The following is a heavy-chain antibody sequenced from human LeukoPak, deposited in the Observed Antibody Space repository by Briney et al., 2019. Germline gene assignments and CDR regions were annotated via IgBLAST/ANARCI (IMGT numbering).Heavy chain of an antibody. Sequence: GGSLGLSCAASGFTVSSAYISWLRQDPVKGLEWLSAIYSDGNTYYADSVKGRFTIFRDNSKNMLYLQMNSLRADDTAVYYCARAPSGWYFDSWGQGTLVTVSS. D-gene: IGHD6-19*01. CDR2: IYSDGNT. CDR3: ARAPSGWYFDS. J-gene: IGHJ4*02. V-gene: IGHV3-53*01. CDR1: GFTVSSAY.